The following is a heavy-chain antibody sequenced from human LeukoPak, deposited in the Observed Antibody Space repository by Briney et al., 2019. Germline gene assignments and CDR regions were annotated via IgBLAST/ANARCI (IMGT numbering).Heavy chain of an antibody. D-gene: IGHD2-8*01. CDR3: ARDGWNGYYYMDV. J-gene: IGHJ6*03. V-gene: IGHV1-69*05. CDR1: GGTFSSYA. CDR2: IIPIFGTA. Sequence: ASVKVSCKASGGTFSSYAISWVRQAPGQGLEWMGGIIPIFGTANYAQKFQGRVTITTAESTSTAYMELSSLRSEDTAVYYCARDGWNGYYYMDVWGKGTTVTVSS.